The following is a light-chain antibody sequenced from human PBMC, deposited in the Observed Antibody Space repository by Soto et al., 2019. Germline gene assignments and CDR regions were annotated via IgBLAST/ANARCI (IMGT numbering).Light chain of an antibody. V-gene: IGKV3-11*01. CDR2: DAS. J-gene: IGKJ1*01. CDR3: QQRSNWPPWT. CDR1: QSVSSY. Sequence: EIVLTQSPATLSLSPGERATLSCRASQSVSSYLAWYQQKPGQAPRLLIYDASNRATGIPARFSGSGSGTAFTITISSLEPEDFAVYYWQQRSNWPPWTFGQGTKVEIK.